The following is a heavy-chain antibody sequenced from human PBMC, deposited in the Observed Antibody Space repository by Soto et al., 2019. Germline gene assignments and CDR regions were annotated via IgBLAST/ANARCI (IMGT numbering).Heavy chain of an antibody. J-gene: IGHJ6*02. V-gene: IGHV4-34*01. CDR2: INHNTNT. CDR3: ARALSEYCSSTSCYSSSGYYYYGMDV. CDR1: GGSFSDTY. D-gene: IGHD2-2*01. Sequence: PSETLSLTCAVYGGSFSDTYWNWFRQPPGKGLEWIGEINHNTNTIYNPSLTSRVTISVDTSKNQFSLKLSSVTAADTAVYYCARALSEYCSSTSCYSSSGYYYYGMDVWGQGTTVTVSS.